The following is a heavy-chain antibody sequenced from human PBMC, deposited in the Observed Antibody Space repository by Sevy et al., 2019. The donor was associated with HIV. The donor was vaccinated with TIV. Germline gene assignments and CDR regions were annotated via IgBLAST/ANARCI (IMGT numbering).Heavy chain of an antibody. CDR3: AKELPGYQYDSSGNLDT. CDR2: ISGSGISI. J-gene: IGHJ5*02. D-gene: IGHD6-19*01. V-gene: IGHV3-23*01. CDR1: GFTFSTYA. Sequence: GGSLRLSCAASGFTFSTYAMSWVRQAPGKGLEWVSGISGSGISIYYAGSGKGRFTISRDNSKNTLILQMNSLRAEDTAIYYWAKELPGYQYDSSGNLDTWGQGRLVTVSS.